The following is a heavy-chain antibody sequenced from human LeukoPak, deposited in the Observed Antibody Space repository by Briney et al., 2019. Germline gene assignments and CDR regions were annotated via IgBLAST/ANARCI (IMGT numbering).Heavy chain of an antibody. J-gene: IGHJ6*04. CDR3: ASSGDARSSWSLAPMKV. Sequence: VASVKVSFKASGYTFTSYGISWVRQAPGQGLEWMGWISAYNGNTNYAQKLQGRVTMTTDTSTSTAYMELRSLRSDDTAVYYCASSGDARSSWSLAPMKVWGKGTTVTVSS. CDR2: ISAYNGNT. CDR1: GYTFTSYG. V-gene: IGHV1-18*01. D-gene: IGHD6-13*01.